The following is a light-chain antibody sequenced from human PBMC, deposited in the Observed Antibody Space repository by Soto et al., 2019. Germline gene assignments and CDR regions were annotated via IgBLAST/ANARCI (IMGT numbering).Light chain of an antibody. J-gene: IGKJ1*01. CDR2: KAS. CDR1: QSISSW. Sequence: DIQMTQSPSTLSASVGDRVTITCRASQSISSWLAWYQQKPGKAPNLLMFKASSLESGVPSRFSGSGFGTEFTLTITSLQTDDFATYYCQQYKTYPWTFGQGTKVDIK. CDR3: QQYKTYPWT. V-gene: IGKV1-5*03.